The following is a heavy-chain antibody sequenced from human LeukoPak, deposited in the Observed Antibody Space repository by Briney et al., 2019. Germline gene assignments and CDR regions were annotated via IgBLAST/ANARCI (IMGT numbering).Heavy chain of an antibody. D-gene: IGHD2-15*01. Sequence: GASVKISCKASGYTFTAYNMYWVRQAPVQGLEWMGRINPNSGGTNYAQKFQGRVTMTRDTSISTAYMELSRLRSDDTAVYYCARDVVVVVASYYYYYGMDVWGQGTTVTVSS. CDR1: GYTFTAYN. CDR2: INPNSGGT. J-gene: IGHJ6*02. CDR3: ARDVVVVVASYYYYYGMDV. V-gene: IGHV1-2*06.